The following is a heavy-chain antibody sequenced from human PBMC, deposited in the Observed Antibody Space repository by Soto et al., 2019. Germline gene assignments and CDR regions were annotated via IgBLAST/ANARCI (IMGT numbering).Heavy chain of an antibody. Sequence: SVKVSCKASGGTFSSYAISWVRQAPGQGLEWMGGIIPIFGTANYAQKFQGRVTITADESTSTAYMELSSLRSEDTAVYYCARGYYYDSSGYSTHFDYWGQGTLVTVSS. J-gene: IGHJ4*02. CDR3: ARGYYYDSSGYSTHFDY. CDR1: GGTFSSYA. V-gene: IGHV1-69*13. D-gene: IGHD3-22*01. CDR2: IIPIFGTA.